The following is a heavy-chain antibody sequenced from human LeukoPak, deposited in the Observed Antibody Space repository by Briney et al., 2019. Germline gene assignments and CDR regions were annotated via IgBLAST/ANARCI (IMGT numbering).Heavy chain of an antibody. J-gene: IGHJ5*02. V-gene: IGHV1-69*05. CDR3: ASSPIPTEWPRFNWFDP. Sequence: ASVKVPCKAPGGTFSSYAISWVRQAPGQGLEWMGGIIPILGTANYAQKFQGRVTITTDESTSTAYMELSSLRSEDTAVYYCASSPIPTEWPRFNWFDPWGQGTLVTVSS. D-gene: IGHD5-12*01. CDR2: IIPILGTA. CDR1: GGTFSSYA.